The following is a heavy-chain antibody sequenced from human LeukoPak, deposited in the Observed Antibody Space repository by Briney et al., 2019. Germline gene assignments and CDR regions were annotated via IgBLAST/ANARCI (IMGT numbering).Heavy chain of an antibody. CDR1: GYTFTSYD. Sequence: GASMKVSCKASGYTFTSYDINWVRQATGQGLEWMGWMNPNSGNTGYAQKFQDRLTMTRNPSISTAYMELSSLRSEDTAVYYCARNRYGDYGDWFDPWGQGTLVTVSS. CDR2: MNPNSGNT. J-gene: IGHJ5*02. CDR3: ARNRYGDYGDWFDP. V-gene: IGHV1-8*01. D-gene: IGHD4-17*01.